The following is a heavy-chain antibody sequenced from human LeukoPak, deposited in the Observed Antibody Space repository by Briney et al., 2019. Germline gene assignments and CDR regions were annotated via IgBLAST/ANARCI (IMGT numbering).Heavy chain of an antibody. V-gene: IGHV4-4*09. D-gene: IGHD3-16*01. J-gene: IGHJ5*02. Sequence: SETLSLTCTVSGGSIGTYYWSWIRQSPGKGLEWIGYIYVTGSTRYNPYLQSRVTISVDTSRNQFFLKMSSVTAADTAVYYCARVFGGGRGGWFDPWGQGTLVAVSS. CDR3: ARVFGGGRGGWFDP. CDR2: IYVTGST. CDR1: GGSIGTYY.